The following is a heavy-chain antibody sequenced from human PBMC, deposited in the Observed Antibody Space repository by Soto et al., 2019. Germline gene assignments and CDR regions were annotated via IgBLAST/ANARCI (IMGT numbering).Heavy chain of an antibody. CDR1: GGTFSRHA. CDR3: AREYPISGGSTGHFDY. Sequence: ASVKVSCKAFGGTFSRHAISWVRQAPGQGLEWMGGIIPLFGTTTYAQKFQGRVTITAEISAYTVYMELNRLRSEDTAVYYCAREYPISGGSTGHFDYWGQGSLVTVSS. V-gene: IGHV1-69*06. D-gene: IGHD3-10*01. J-gene: IGHJ4*02. CDR2: IIPLFGTT.